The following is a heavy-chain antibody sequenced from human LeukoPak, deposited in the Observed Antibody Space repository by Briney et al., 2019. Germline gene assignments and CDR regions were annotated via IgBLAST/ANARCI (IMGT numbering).Heavy chain of an antibody. J-gene: IGHJ4*02. D-gene: IGHD3-3*01. V-gene: IGHV1-46*01. CDR1: GYTFTSYY. Sequence: ASVKVSCKASGYTFTSYYMHWVRQAPGQGLEWMGIINPSGGSTSYAQKFQGRVTMTRDTSTSTVYMELSSLRSEDTAVYYCARGFTNPYYDFWSGSDYFDYWGQGTLVTVSS. CDR3: ARGFTNPYYDFWSGSDYFDY. CDR2: INPSGGST.